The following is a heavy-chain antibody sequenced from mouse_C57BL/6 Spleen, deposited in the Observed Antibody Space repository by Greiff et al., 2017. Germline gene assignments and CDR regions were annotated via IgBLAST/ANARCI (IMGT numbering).Heavy chain of an antibody. CDR2: ISTYYGDT. J-gene: IGHJ3*01. D-gene: IGHD2-4*01. CDR1: GYTFTDYA. CDR3: AMYDYDEGSWFDY. V-gene: IGHV1-67*01. Sequence: QVHVKQSGPELVRPGVSVKISCKGSGYTFTDYAMHWVKQRHAKSLEWIGVISTYYGDTSYNQKFKGKATMTVDKSSSTAYMELARLTSEDSAFYYCAMYDYDEGSWFDYWGQGTLVTVSA.